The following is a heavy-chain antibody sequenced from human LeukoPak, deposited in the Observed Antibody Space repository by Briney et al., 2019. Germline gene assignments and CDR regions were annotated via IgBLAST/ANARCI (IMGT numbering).Heavy chain of an antibody. D-gene: IGHD2-2*01. V-gene: IGHV1-2*02. CDR2: INPNSGDT. CDR3: ARVGYCSSTACYFLDY. Sequence: ASVKVSCKASGYTLSVYYLQWVRQAPGQGLEWMGWINPNSGDTDYAQKFQGRVTMTRDTSTNTAYMELRRLRSDDTAVYYCARVGYCSSTACYFLDYWGQGTLVTVSS. J-gene: IGHJ4*02. CDR1: GYTLSVYY.